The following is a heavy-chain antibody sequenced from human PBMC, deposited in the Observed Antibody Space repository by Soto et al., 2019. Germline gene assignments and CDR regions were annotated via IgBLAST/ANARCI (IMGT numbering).Heavy chain of an antibody. Sequence: PGVSLRLSCVASGFTFRSYGMHWVRQAPGKGLEWVAVIWYDASNKYYADSVKGRFTISRDNTKNTMYLQMNSLRAEDTAVYYCARDPIGPGIFDYWGKGTLVTVSS. J-gene: IGHJ4*02. V-gene: IGHV3-33*01. CDR3: ARDPIGPGIFDY. D-gene: IGHD1-26*01. CDR2: IWYDASNK. CDR1: GFTFRSYG.